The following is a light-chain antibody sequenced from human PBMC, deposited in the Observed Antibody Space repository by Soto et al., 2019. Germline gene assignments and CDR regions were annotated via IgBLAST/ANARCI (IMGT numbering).Light chain of an antibody. CDR1: QSFSNR. CDR2: GAS. V-gene: IGKV3D-15*01. CDR3: QQHDNLSGT. J-gene: IGKJ5*01. Sequence: EVLVTQSPATLSVSPGEMVTLSFMASQSFSNRLAWYQQKPGQAPRLLIYGASNRATGVPARFSGSGSGTNFTLTIGSLQPEDFAVYYCQQHDNLSGTFGQGTQLEIK.